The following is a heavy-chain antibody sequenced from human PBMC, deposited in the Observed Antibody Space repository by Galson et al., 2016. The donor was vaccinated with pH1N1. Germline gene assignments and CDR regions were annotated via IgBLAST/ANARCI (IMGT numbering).Heavy chain of an antibody. V-gene: IGHV3-11*03. CDR1: GFTFNHYY. J-gene: IGHJ4*02. D-gene: IGHD6-6*01. CDR3: VRCLFSSSSGSPFGY. CDR2: ISERSHFT. Sequence: SLRLSCAASGFTFNHYYMSWIRQAPGKGLEWISFISERSHFTNYADSVKGRFTISRDNTKNSVFLQMDSLRPEDTALYYCVRCLFSSSSGSPFGYWGRGTLVTVSS.